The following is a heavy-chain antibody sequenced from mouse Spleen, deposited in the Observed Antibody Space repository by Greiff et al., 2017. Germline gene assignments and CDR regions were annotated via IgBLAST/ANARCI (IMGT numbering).Heavy chain of an antibody. CDR2: INPNYGTT. Sequence: EVQLQQSGPELVKPGASVKISCKASGYSFTDYNMTWVKQSHGKSLEWIGVINPNYGTTSYNQKFKSKATLTVDQSSSTAYMQLNSLTSEDSAVDYGASDAWFAYWGQGTLVTVSA. V-gene: IGHV1-39*01. CDR1: GYSFTDYN. CDR3: ASDAWFAY. J-gene: IGHJ3*01.